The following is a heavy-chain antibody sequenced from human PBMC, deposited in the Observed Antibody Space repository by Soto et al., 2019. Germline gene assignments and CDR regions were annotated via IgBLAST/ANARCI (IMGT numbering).Heavy chain of an antibody. Sequence: ASVKVSCKASGYTFTSYAMHWVRQAPGQRLEWMGWINAGNGNTKYSQKFQGRVTITRDTSASTAYMELSTLRSEDTAVYYCARDRQQLAFSFDYWGQGTLVTVSS. D-gene: IGHD6-13*01. J-gene: IGHJ4*02. CDR2: INAGNGNT. V-gene: IGHV1-3*01. CDR3: ARDRQQLAFSFDY. CDR1: GYTFTSYA.